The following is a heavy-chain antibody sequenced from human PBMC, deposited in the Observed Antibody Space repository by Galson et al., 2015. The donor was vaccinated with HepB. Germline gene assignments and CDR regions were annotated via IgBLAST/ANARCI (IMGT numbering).Heavy chain of an antibody. CDR2: INAGNGNI. V-gene: IGHV1-3*01. Sequence: SVKVSCKASGYTFTSYGIHWVRQAPGQRLEWMGWINAGNGNIKYSQNFQGRVTISRDTSASTAYMELSSLRSEDTAIYYCARDKVGANNYYYYMDVWGKGTTVTVSS. CDR1: GYTFTSYG. CDR3: ARDKVGANNYYYYMDV. J-gene: IGHJ6*03. D-gene: IGHD3-16*01.